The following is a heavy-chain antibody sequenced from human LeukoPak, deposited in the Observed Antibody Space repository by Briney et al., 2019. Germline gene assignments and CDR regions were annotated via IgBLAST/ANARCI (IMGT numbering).Heavy chain of an antibody. J-gene: IGHJ4*02. CDR3: AKATIVATIRAPGDY. CDR2: ISGSGGST. D-gene: IGHD5-12*01. Sequence: GGSLRLPCAASGFTFSSYAMSWVRQAPGKGLEWVSAISGSGGSTYYADSVKGRFTISRDNSKNTLYLQMNSLRAEDTAVYYCAKATIVATIRAPGDYWGQGTLVTVSS. V-gene: IGHV3-23*01. CDR1: GFTFSSYA.